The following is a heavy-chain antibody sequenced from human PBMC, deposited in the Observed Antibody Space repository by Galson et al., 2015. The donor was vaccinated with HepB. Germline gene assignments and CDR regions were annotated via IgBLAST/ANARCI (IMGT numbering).Heavy chain of an antibody. D-gene: IGHD7-27*01. J-gene: IGHJ2*01. CDR2: TYYRSKWNN. V-gene: IGHV6-1*01. CDR1: GDSVSSNSAA. CDR3: ARAPTGGWYFDP. Sequence: CAISGDSVSSNSAAWNWIRQSPSRGLEWLGRTYYRSKWNNDYAVSVKNRITINPDTSKNQFSLQLNSVTPEDAAVYYCARAPTGGWYFDPWGRGILVTVSS.